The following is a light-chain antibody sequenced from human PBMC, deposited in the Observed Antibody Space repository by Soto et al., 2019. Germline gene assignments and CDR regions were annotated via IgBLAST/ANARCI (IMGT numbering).Light chain of an antibody. CDR1: QSIGRW. CDR2: DAS. Sequence: DIQMTQSPSTLSAFVGDRVTITCRASQSIGRWLAWYQQRPGKAPKLLIYDASSLESGVPSRFSGSGSGTEFTLTISSLQPDDFATYYCQQYNTYSPERTVGQGTQVDIK. J-gene: IGKJ1*01. CDR3: QQYNTYSPERT. V-gene: IGKV1-5*01.